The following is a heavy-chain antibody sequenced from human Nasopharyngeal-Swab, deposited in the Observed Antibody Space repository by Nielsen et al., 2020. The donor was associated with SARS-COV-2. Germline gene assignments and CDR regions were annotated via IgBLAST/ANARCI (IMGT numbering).Heavy chain of an antibody. CDR2: ISYDGSNK. J-gene: IGHJ4*02. CDR3: ARDWVGATNY. Sequence: VRQAPGKGLEWVAVISYDGSNKYYADSVKGRSTISRDNSKNTLYLQMNSLRAEDTAVYYCARDWVGATNYWGQGTLVTVSS. V-gene: IGHV3-30-3*01. D-gene: IGHD1-26*01.